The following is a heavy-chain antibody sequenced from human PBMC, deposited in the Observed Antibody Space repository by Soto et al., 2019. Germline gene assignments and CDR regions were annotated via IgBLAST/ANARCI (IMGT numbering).Heavy chain of an antibody. V-gene: IGHV4-31*03. Sequence: LSLTCPVSGGSISSAGYYWKWIRQHPGKGLEWIGYMYYSGSTYYNPSLKSRVTISVDRSKNQLSLKVNSVTAADTAVYYCARDGPRRGYDSRGYPYWGQGTLAPVYS. CDR3: ARDGPRRGYDSRGYPY. J-gene: IGHJ1*01. CDR2: MYYSGST. D-gene: IGHD3-22*01. CDR1: GGSISSAGYY.